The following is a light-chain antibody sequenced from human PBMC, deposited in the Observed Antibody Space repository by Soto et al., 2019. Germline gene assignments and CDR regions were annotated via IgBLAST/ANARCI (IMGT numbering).Light chain of an antibody. CDR1: SSDVGTFSL. CDR2: EVT. J-gene: IGLJ2*01. V-gene: IGLV2-14*02. CDR3: TSYTTSGTTYVV. Sequence: QSALTQPASVSGSPGQSITISCTGTSSDVGTFSLVSWYQQDPGKAPKLILYEVTKRPSGISNRFSGSKSGNTASLTISGLQTEDEADYYCTSYTTSGTTYVVFGGGTKLTVL.